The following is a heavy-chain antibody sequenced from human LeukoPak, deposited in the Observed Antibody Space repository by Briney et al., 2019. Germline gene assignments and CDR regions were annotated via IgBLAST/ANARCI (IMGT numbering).Heavy chain of an antibody. D-gene: IGHD3-3*01. CDR3: ARDYPTFGVVTIFDY. CDR1: GFTFSSYC. J-gene: IGHJ4*02. V-gene: IGHV3-30*02. CDR2: IRYDGSNK. Sequence: GGSLTLSCAASGFTFSSYCMHWVRQAPGKGLEWVAYIRYDGSNKYYADSVKGRFTISRDNSKSKLNLKMNSLRAEDTAVYYCARDYPTFGVVTIFDYWGQGTLVSVSS.